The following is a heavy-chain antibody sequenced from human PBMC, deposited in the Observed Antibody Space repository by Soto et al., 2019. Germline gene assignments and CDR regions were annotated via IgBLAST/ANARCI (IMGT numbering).Heavy chain of an antibody. CDR1: GFSLSTNGVG. J-gene: IGHJ4*02. Sequence: QITLKESGPTRVKPTQTLTLTCTFSGFSLSTNGVGLGWIRQPPGKALERLALIYWDDDKRYSPSLKSRLTITKDTSKNQVVLTMTNMDPVDTATYYCAHRLGLQCTWNGGYFDFWGQGALVPVSS. V-gene: IGHV2-5*02. D-gene: IGHD1-1*01. CDR2: IYWDDDK. CDR3: AHRLGLQCTWNGGYFDF.